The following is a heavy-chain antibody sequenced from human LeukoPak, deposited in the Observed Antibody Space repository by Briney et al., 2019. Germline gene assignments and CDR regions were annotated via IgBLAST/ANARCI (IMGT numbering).Heavy chain of an antibody. J-gene: IGHJ4*02. V-gene: IGHV3-9*01. D-gene: IGHD3-22*01. CDR3: AKDNYYDSSGLLGY. CDR1: GFTFDDYA. Sequence: GGSLRLSCAASGFTFDDYAMHWVRQAPGKGLEWVSGINWNSGSIDYADSVKGRFTTSRDNAKNSLYLQMNSLRAEDTALYYCAKDNYYDSSGLLGYWGQGTLVTVSS. CDR2: INWNSGSI.